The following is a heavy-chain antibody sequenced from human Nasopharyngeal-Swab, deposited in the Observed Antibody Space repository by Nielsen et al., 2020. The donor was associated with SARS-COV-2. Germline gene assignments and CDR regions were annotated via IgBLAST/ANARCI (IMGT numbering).Heavy chain of an antibody. CDR2: ISSSGSIT. Sequence: GVLRLSCAASGFSFSEYYMSWIRQAPGKGLEWISDISSSGSITHYADSMKGRFTISRDNAKKSLYLQMNSLRAEDTAVYYCASLLWFGELPSDYYYYGMDVWGQGTTVTVSS. V-gene: IGHV3-11*04. D-gene: IGHD3-10*01. CDR1: GFSFSEYY. J-gene: IGHJ6*02. CDR3: ASLLWFGELPSDYYYYGMDV.